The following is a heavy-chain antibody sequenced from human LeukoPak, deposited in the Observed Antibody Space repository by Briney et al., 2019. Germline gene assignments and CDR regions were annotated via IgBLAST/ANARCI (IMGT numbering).Heavy chain of an antibody. J-gene: IGHJ4*02. V-gene: IGHV4-4*02. CDR1: GGSISSSNW. Sequence: SETLSLTCAVSGGSISSSNWWSWVRQPPGKGLEWIGEIYHSGSTNYNPSLKSRVTISVDTSKNQFSLKLSSVTAADTAVYYCARAGRSSGWYEVDYWGQGTLVTVSS. D-gene: IGHD6-19*01. CDR3: ARAGRSSGWYEVDY. CDR2: IYHSGST.